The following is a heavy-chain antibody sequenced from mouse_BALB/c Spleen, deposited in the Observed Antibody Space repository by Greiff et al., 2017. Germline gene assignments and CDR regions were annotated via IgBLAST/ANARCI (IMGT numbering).Heavy chain of an antibody. CDR1: GYTFSSYW. V-gene: IGHV1-9*01. D-gene: IGHD2-10*01. J-gene: IGHJ1*01. CDR3: ARTSYYGNYVGYFDV. CDR2: ILPGSGST. Sequence: LVESGAELMKPGASVKISCKATGYTFSSYWIEWVKQRPGHGLEWIGEILPGSGSTNYNEKFKGKATFTADTSSNTAYMQLSSLTSEDSAVYYCARTSYYGNYVGYFDVWGAGTTVTVSS.